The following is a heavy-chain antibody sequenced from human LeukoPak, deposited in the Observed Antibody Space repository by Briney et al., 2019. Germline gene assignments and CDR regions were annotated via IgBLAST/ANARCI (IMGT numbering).Heavy chain of an antibody. CDR3: ARGEGSSWYKDDAFDI. Sequence: ASVKVSCKASGYTFTGYYMHWVRQAPGQGLEWMGGIIPIFGTANYAQKFQGRVTITTDESTSTAYMELSSLRSEDTAVYYCARGEGSSWYKDDAFDIWGQGTMVTVSS. CDR1: GYTFTGYY. CDR2: IIPIFGTA. D-gene: IGHD6-13*01. J-gene: IGHJ3*02. V-gene: IGHV1-69*05.